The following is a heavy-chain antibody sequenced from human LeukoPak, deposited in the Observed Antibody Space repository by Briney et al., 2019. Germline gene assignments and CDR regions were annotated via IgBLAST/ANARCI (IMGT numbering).Heavy chain of an antibody. V-gene: IGHV3-66*01. CDR3: AIAKLGQLANY. J-gene: IGHJ4*02. CDR1: GFTVSTSY. D-gene: IGHD6-6*01. CDR2: IYSGGSI. Sequence: SGGSLRLSCAASGFTVSTSYMSWVRQAPGTGLEWVSVIYSGGSIFYADSVKGRFTISRDNSKNTLYLQMNSLRAEDTAVYYCAIAKLGQLANYWGQGTLVTVSS.